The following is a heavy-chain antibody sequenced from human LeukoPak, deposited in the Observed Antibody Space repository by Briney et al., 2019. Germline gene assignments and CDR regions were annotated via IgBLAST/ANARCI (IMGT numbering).Heavy chain of an antibody. J-gene: IGHJ4*02. V-gene: IGHV3-48*01. D-gene: IGHD1-26*01. CDR3: ARDTRSLIDY. CDR2: ISSNSATT. CDR1: GFSFSTNS. Sequence: GGSLRLSCAASGFSFSTNSMNWVRQVPGKGLEWISYISSNSATTYYADSVKGRFTITRDNAKNSLYLHMNSLRADDTAVYYCARDTRSLIDYWGQGTLVTVSS.